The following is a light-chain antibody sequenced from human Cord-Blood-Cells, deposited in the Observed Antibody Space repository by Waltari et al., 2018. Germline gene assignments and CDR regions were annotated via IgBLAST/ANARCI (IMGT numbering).Light chain of an antibody. Sequence: SYELTQPSSVSVSPGQTARITCSGDVLAKKYPRWFQQKPGQAPVPVIYKYSERPSGIPERFSGSSSGTTVTLTISGAQVEDEADYYCYSAADNNRVFGGGTKLTVL. CDR2: KYS. J-gene: IGLJ3*02. V-gene: IGLV3-27*01. CDR1: VLAKKY. CDR3: YSAADNNRV.